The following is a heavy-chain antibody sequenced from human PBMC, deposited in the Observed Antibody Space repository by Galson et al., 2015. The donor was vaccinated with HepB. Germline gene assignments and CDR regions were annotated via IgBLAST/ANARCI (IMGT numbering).Heavy chain of an antibody. CDR1: GSSFTSYW. CDR3: ARPPWGWERYFDNDAFDI. D-gene: IGHD3-9*01. CDR2: IYPGDSDT. V-gene: IGHV5-51*01. Sequence: QSGAEVKMPGESLKISCKGSGSSFTSYWIGWVRQMPGKGLEWMGIIYPGDSDTRYSPSFQGQVTISADKSISTAYLQWSSLKASDTAMYYCARPPWGWERYFDNDAFDIWGQGTMVTVSS. J-gene: IGHJ3*02.